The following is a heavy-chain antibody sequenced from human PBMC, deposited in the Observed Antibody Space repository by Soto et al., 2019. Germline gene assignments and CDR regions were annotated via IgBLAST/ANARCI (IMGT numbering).Heavy chain of an antibody. V-gene: IGHV3-74*01. Sequence: PGGSLRLSCAASGFTFSSYWMHWVRQAPGKGLVWVSRINSDGSSTSYADSMKGRFTISRDNAKNTLYLQMDSLRAEDTAVYYCARAGSGSRHYYYYYGMDVWGQGTTVTVSS. J-gene: IGHJ6*02. CDR1: GFTFSSYW. D-gene: IGHD1-26*01. CDR3: ARAGSGSRHYYYYYGMDV. CDR2: INSDGSST.